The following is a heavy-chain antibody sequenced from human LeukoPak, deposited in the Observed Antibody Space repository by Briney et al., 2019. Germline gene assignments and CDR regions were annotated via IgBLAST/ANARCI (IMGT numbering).Heavy chain of an antibody. CDR3: ARTNYYDSSGYQGAGTYYYGMDV. J-gene: IGHJ6*02. Sequence: SVKVSCKASGGTFSSYGITWVRQAPGQGLEWMGRIIPIFGTVKYVQKFQGRVTITADISTSTAYMELSSLRSEDTAVYYCARTNYYDSSGYQGAGTYYYGMDVWGQGTRSPSP. V-gene: IGHV1-69*06. CDR1: GGTFSSYG. CDR2: IIPIFGTV. D-gene: IGHD3-22*01.